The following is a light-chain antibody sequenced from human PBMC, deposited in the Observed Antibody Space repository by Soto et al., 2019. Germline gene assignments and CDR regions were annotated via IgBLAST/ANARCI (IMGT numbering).Light chain of an antibody. CDR3: QQYKSYHVT. Sequence: DIQMTQSPSTLSASVGDRVTITCRASQSISSWLAWYQQKPGKAPKLLIYDVSSLESGVPSRFSGSGSGTEFTLTISSLQPDDFATYYCQQYKSYHVTFGGGTKVEIK. J-gene: IGKJ4*01. CDR2: DVS. CDR1: QSISSW. V-gene: IGKV1-5*01.